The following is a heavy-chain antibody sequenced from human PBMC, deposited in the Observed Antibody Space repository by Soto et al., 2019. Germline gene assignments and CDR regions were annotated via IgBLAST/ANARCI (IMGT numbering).Heavy chain of an antibody. Sequence: ESGGGVVQPGRFLRLTCAASGFTFSSNGMHWVRQAPGKGLEWVALVAYDGSKTYYGDSVRGRFTISRDNSENTLYLQMNSLRPEDTAVYYCARWVGGSMYDNSGKYDSWGQGTLVTVSS. D-gene: IGHD3-22*01. V-gene: IGHV3-30*03. CDR1: GFTFSSNG. CDR2: VAYDGSKT. CDR3: ARWVGGSMYDNSGKYDS. J-gene: IGHJ5*01.